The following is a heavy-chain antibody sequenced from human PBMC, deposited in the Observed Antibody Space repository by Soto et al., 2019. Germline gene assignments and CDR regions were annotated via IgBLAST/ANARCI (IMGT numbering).Heavy chain of an antibody. J-gene: IGHJ4*02. Sequence: SETLSLTCTLSGGSIGGYYCIFSRHPPGKGLEWIGYVYYSGSTKYNPSLESRVNISVDMSNNQFSLMLTSVTAADTAVYYCAKYRRTDAEGYRLDFWVQGTLVTVSS. CDR1: GGSIGGYY. D-gene: IGHD5-12*01. CDR2: VYYSGST. V-gene: IGHV4-59*01. CDR3: AKYRRTDAEGYRLDF.